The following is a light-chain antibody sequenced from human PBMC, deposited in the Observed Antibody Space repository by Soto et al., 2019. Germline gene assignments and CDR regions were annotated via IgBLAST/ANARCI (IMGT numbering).Light chain of an antibody. CDR3: QQYNSYST. CDR1: QSISTW. V-gene: IGKV1-5*01. Sequence: DIQITQSPSTLSASVGDRVTITCRASQSISTWFAWYQQTPGKAPKLLIYDASSLESGVPSRFSGSGSGTEFTLTISSLQPEDFASYYCQQYNSYSTFGQGTKVDIK. J-gene: IGKJ1*01. CDR2: DAS.